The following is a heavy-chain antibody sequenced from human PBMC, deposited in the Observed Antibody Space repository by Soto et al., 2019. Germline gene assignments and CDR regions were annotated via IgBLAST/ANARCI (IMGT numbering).Heavy chain of an antibody. Sequence: QLLESGGGLVQFGGSLRLSCAASGFTFSSYGMSWVRQVPGKGLEWVSSISNGGSLTYYPDSVRGRCTISRDNSKNTLYLQMYSLGAEETALYYCATILVTKLWYFHVWGRGTLVTVSS. D-gene: IGHD2-21*02. CDR3: ATILVTKLWYFHV. CDR1: GFTFSSYG. V-gene: IGHV3-23*01. J-gene: IGHJ2*01. CDR2: ISNGGSLT.